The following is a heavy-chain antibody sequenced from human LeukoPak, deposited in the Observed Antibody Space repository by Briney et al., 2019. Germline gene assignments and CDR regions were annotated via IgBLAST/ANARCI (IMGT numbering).Heavy chain of an antibody. J-gene: IGHJ4*02. Sequence: GGSLRLSCAAAGFTFRNYWMHWVRQAPGKGLGWVSRVKGDGSLTDYADSVKGRFTISTDNAKNTLYLQMYSLRAEDTAAYYCVRDGDDYNFDYWGQGSLVTVSS. CDR3: VRDGDDYNFDY. D-gene: IGHD5-24*01. V-gene: IGHV3-74*01. CDR2: VKGDGSLT. CDR1: GFTFRNYW.